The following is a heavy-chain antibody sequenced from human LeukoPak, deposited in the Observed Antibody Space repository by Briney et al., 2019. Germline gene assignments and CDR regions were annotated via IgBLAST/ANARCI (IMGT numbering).Heavy chain of an antibody. V-gene: IGHV3-23*01. J-gene: IGHJ4*02. Sequence: GGPLRLSCAASGFTFSSYAMSWARQAPGKGLEWASAISGSGGSTYYADSVKGRLTISRDNSKNPLYLQMNSLRAEDTAVYYCAKDPFRGWDYWGQGTLVTVSS. CDR3: AKDPFRGWDY. CDR1: GFTFSSYA. D-gene: IGHD3-10*01. CDR2: ISGSGGST.